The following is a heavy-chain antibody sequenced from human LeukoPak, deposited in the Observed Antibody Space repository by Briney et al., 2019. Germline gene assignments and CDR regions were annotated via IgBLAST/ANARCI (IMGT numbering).Heavy chain of an antibody. CDR1: GFPFSSYW. V-gene: IGHV3-7*01. Sequence: GGSLRLSCAASGFPFSSYWISWVRQPPGKGLEWVANINEDGSVQDYADAVKGRFTISRDNAKNSLYLEINSLRVDDTAVYYCVGQLLRAVWGKGTTVTVSS. J-gene: IGHJ6*04. D-gene: IGHD2-2*01. CDR2: INEDGSVQ. CDR3: VGQLLRAV.